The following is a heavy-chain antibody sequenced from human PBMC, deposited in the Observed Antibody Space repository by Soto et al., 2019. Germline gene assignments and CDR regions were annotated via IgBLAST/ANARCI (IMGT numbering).Heavy chain of an antibody. V-gene: IGHV4-31*03. CDR2: IYYNRSA. Sequence: QVQLQESGPGLVKTSETLSLPCSVSIGATSHGVCYWNWIRHHPGRVLELIGFIYYNRSAYSNPSLESRGRITFDRFQNQSSPELNSVTAADAGVDYCARSFTPWYMNYSSVDVWGHGTRVTVS. CDR1: IGATSHGVCY. D-gene: IGHD1-7*01. J-gene: IGHJ6*02. CDR3: ARSFTPWYMNYSSVDV.